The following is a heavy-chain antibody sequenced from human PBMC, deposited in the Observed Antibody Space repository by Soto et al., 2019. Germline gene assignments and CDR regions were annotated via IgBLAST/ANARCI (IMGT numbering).Heavy chain of an antibody. CDR3: ARGGGVVVAGSAAFDM. CDR2: INPATGAA. CDR1: GYPVTAYY. Sequence: QLHLVQSGAVVKKPGASVTVSCSASGYPVTAYYMHWVRQAPGRGLEWMGGINPATGAAKYTQTFKCRLTMTRDTSTSTVFMELSCLTSEDPAVFYCARGGGVVVAGSAAFDMWGQGTLVTVSS. J-gene: IGHJ3*02. D-gene: IGHD2-15*01. V-gene: IGHV1-2*02.